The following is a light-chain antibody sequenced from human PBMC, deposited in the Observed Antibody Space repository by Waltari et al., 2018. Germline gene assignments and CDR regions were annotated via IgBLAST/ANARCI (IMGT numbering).Light chain of an antibody. CDR2: EGS. Sequence: QSALTQPASVSGSPGQSIPIPCTGTSSDFGSYKLVSWYPHHPGKAPKLMMYEGSKRPSGVSIRFSGSKSGNTASLTISGLQAEDEADYYCCSYAGSSSWVFGGGTKLTVL. J-gene: IGLJ3*02. V-gene: IGLV2-23*01. CDR1: SSDFGSYKL. CDR3: CSYAGSSSWV.